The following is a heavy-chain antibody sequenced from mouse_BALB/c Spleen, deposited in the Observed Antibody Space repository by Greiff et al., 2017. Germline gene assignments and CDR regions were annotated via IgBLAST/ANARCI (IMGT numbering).Heavy chain of an antibody. Sequence: VQLQQSGPQLVRPGASVKISCKASGYSFTSYWMHWVKQRPGQGLEWIGMIDPSDSETRLNQKFKDKATLTVDKSSSTAYMQLSSPTSEDSAVYYCARSYDYDAWFAYWGQGTLVTVSA. J-gene: IGHJ3*01. CDR3: ARSYDYDAWFAY. CDR2: IDPSDSET. CDR1: GYSFTSYW. V-gene: IGHV1S126*01. D-gene: IGHD2-4*01.